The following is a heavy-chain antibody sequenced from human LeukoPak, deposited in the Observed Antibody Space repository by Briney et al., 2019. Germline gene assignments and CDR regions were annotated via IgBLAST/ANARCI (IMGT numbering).Heavy chain of an antibody. CDR3: ARGGGYSGYDNWFDP. J-gene: IGHJ5*02. V-gene: IGHV1-18*04. D-gene: IGHD5-12*01. CDR2: ISAYNGNT. Sequence: ASVKVSCKASGYTFTSYYMHWVRQAPGQGLEWMGWISAYNGNTNYAQKLQGRVTMTTDTSTSTAYMELRSLRSDDTAVYYCARGGGYSGYDNWFDPWGQGTLVTVSS. CDR1: GYTFTSYY.